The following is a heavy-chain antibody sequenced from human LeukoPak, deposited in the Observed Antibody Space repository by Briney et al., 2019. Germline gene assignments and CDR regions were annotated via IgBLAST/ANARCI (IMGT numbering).Heavy chain of an antibody. V-gene: IGHV3-21*01. CDR1: GFTFSSYR. Sequence: PGGSLRLSCAASGFTFSSYRMNWVRQAPGKWLEWVPSISRSSSYIYYADSVKGRPTLSKANAKNSLYLQTNSLRAEDTAVYYCARDGWPYDSSGYYGDDAFDIWGQGTMVTVSS. CDR3: ARDGWPYDSSGYYGDDAFDI. CDR2: ISRSSSYI. D-gene: IGHD3-22*01. J-gene: IGHJ3*02.